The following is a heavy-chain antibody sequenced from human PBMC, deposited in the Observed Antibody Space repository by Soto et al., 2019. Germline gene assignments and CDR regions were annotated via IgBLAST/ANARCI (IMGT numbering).Heavy chain of an antibody. J-gene: IGHJ6*02. D-gene: IGHD2-2*02. CDR2: IYSGGST. Sequence: EVQLVETGGGLIQPGGSLRLSCAASGFTVSSNYMSWVRQAPGKGLEWVAVIYSGGSTYYADSVKGRFTISRDNSKNTLYLQMNSLRAEDTAVYYCARAEEYQLLYSNDFGMDVWGQGTTVTVSS. CDR1: GFTVSSNY. V-gene: IGHV3-53*02. CDR3: ARAEEYQLLYSNDFGMDV.